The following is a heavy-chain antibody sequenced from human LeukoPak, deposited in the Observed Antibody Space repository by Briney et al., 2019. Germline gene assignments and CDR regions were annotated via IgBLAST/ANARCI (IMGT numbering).Heavy chain of an antibody. CDR2: IYYSGST. V-gene: IGHV4-39*01. J-gene: IGHJ4*02. Sequence: SETLSLTCTVSGGSISSSSYYWGWIRQPPGTGLEWIGSIYYSGSTYYNPSLKSRVTISVDTSKNQFSLKLSSVTAADTAVYYCARGGLWLIYYFDYWGQGTLVTVSS. CDR1: GGSISSSSYY. D-gene: IGHD5-18*01. CDR3: ARGGLWLIYYFDY.